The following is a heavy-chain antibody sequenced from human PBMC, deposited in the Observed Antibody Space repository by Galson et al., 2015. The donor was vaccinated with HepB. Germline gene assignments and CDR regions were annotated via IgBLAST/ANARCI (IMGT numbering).Heavy chain of an antibody. J-gene: IGHJ6*03. CDR2: IKSKTDGGTT. V-gene: IGHV3-15*07. CDR1: GFTFSNAW. CDR3: TTDRPYSKGYCSSTSCSGYYYYYYMDV. D-gene: IGHD2-2*01. Sequence: SLRLSCAASGFTFSNAWMNWVRQAPGKGLEWVGRIKSKTDGGTTDYAAPVKGRFTISRDDSKNTLYLQMNSLKTEDTAVYYCTTDRPYSKGYCSSTSCSGYYYYYYMDVWGKGTTVTVSS.